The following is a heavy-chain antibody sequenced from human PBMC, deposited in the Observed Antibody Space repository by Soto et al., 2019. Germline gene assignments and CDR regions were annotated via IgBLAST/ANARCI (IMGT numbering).Heavy chain of an antibody. J-gene: IGHJ4*02. CDR2: ISGSGGTT. Sequence: EVQLLESGGGLIQPGGSLRLSCAASGFTFNSYAMAWVRQAPGKGLEWVSAISGSGGTTYYADSVKGRFTLSRDNSKNTPYLQMNSLRAEDTALYYCAKDRFLPSDSRGYLFDYWGQGTLVTVSS. V-gene: IGHV3-23*01. CDR3: AKDRFLPSDSRGYLFDY. CDR1: GFTFNSYA. D-gene: IGHD3-22*01.